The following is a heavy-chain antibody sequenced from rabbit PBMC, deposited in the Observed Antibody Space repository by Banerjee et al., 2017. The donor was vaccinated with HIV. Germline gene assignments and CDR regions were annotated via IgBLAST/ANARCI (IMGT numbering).Heavy chain of an antibody. CDR1: GFDFSSNA. Sequence: QEQLVESGGGLVQPEGSLTLTCKASGFDFSSNAMCWVRQAPGKGPEWIGCIYTGDGSTYYASWAKGRFTISKTSSTSVTLQMTSLTAADTATYFCAREPEDYTDGYAGYAYAPGYYFDLWGPGTLVTVS. CDR3: AREPEDYTDGYAGYAYAPGYYFDL. CDR2: IYTGDGST. V-gene: IGHV1S47*01. J-gene: IGHJ4*01. D-gene: IGHD6-1*01.